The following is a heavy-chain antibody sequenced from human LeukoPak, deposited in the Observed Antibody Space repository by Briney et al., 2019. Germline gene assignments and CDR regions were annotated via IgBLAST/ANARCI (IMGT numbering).Heavy chain of an antibody. V-gene: IGHV3-21*01. Sequence: GGSLRLSCAASGFTFSSYSMNWVRQTPGKGLEWVSSISSSSSYIYYADSVKGRFTISRDNAKNSLFLLMKSLRAEDTAVYYCARDRETSSCFDYWGQGTLVTVSS. J-gene: IGHJ4*02. CDR1: GFTFSSYS. CDR3: ARDRETSSCFDY. D-gene: IGHD6-13*01. CDR2: ISSSSSYI.